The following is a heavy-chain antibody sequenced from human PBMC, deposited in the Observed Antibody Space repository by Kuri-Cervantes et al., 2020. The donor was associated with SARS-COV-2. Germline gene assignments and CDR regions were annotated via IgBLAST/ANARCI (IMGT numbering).Heavy chain of an antibody. CDR2: ISYDGSNK. CDR3: ARDAWEPDAFDI. D-gene: IGHD1-26*01. CDR1: GFTFSSYA. Sequence: SLKISCAASGFTFSSYAMHWVRQAPGKGLEWVAVISYDGSNKYYADSVKGRFTISRDNSKNTLYLQMNSLRAEDTAVYYCARDAWEPDAFDIWGQGTMVTVSS. J-gene: IGHJ3*02. V-gene: IGHV3-30-3*01.